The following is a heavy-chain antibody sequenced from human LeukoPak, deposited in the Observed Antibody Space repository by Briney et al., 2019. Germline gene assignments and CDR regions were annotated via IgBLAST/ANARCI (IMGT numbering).Heavy chain of an antibody. D-gene: IGHD4-17*01. V-gene: IGHV1-46*01. Sequence: GASVKVSCKASGYTFTSYYMHWVRQAPGQGLEWMGIINPSGGSTSYAQKFQGRVTMTRNTSISTVYMEVSSLRSEDTAVYYCARGLVYGDYVDYWGQGTLVTVSS. CDR3: ARGLVYGDYVDY. CDR1: GYTFTSYY. CDR2: INPSGGST. J-gene: IGHJ4*02.